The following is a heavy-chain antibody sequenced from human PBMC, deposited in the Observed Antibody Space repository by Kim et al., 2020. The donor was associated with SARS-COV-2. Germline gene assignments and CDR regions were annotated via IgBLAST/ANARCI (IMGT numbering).Heavy chain of an antibody. V-gene: IGHV3-73*01. J-gene: IGHJ3*02. D-gene: IGHD6-13*01. CDR3: TRVPPYSNSWWDAVEI. CDR2: IRSKANGYAT. Sequence: GGSLRLSCAASGFTFSGSSMYWVRQASGKGLEWVGRIRSKANGYATSYAASMEGRFTISRDDSKSTVYLQMHSQKIEDTAMYYCTRVPPYSNSWWDAVEIWGQGTMVTVSS. CDR1: GFTFSGSS.